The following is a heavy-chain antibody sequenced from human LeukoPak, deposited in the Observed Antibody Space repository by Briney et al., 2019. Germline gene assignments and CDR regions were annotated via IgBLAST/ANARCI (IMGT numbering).Heavy chain of an antibody. Sequence: GGSLRLSCAASGLTFSSYGMHWVRQAPGKGLEWVAVISYDGSNKYYADSVKGRFTISRDNSKNTLYLQMNSLRAEDTAVYYCARMYYDFWSGYNGYYYYYGMDVWGQGTTVTVSS. CDR2: ISYDGSNK. V-gene: IGHV3-30*03. J-gene: IGHJ6*02. D-gene: IGHD3-3*01. CDR1: GLTFSSYG. CDR3: ARMYYDFWSGYNGYYYYYGMDV.